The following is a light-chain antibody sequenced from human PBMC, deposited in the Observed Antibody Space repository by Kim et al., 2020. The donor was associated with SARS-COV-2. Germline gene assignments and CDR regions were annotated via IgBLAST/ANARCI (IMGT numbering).Light chain of an antibody. J-gene: IGKJ1*01. CDR1: QSISGW. CDR2: HAS. Sequence: SPLAASVGGRVTITCRASQSISGWLAWYQQKPGKAPKLLIYHASTLQGGVPSRFSGSGSGTEFTLTINNLQPDDFATYYCQHLGTFGLGTKVEI. CDR3: QHLGT. V-gene: IGKV1-5*01.